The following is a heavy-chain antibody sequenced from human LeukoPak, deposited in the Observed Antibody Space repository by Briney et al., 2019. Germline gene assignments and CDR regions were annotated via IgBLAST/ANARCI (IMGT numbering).Heavy chain of an antibody. CDR3: VRGSVIIPD. Sequence: SETLSLTCAVSGGPFSDYYWSWVRQPPGKGLEWIGEIKDTGRTNYNPSLKSRVTISADTSKNEFSLMLTSVTVADTAVYYCVRGSVIIPDWGQGTLVTVSS. J-gene: IGHJ4*02. V-gene: IGHV4-34*01. CDR1: GGPFSDYY. CDR2: IKDTGRT. D-gene: IGHD4-23*01.